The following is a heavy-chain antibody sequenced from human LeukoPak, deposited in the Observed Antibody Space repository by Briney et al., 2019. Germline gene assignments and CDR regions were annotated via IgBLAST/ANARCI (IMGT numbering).Heavy chain of an antibody. CDR1: EYTFTSYD. Sequence: ASVKVSCKASEYTFTSYDINWVRQAAGQGLEWMGWMRPGSGNTGYAESFQGRITLTRDTSTNTAFMELSSLTSEDTAVYYCARGYYYYYYMDVWGKGTTVTVSS. CDR3: ARGYYYYYYMDV. V-gene: IGHV1-8*01. CDR2: MRPGSGNT. J-gene: IGHJ6*03.